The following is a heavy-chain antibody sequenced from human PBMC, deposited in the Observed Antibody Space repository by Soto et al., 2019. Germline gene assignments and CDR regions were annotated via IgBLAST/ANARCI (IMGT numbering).Heavy chain of an antibody. CDR3: ARSSSMDEYFQH. CDR2: IWYDGSNK. D-gene: IGHD3-10*01. Sequence: QVQLVESGGGVVQSGRSLRLSCAASGFTFSSYGMHWVRQAPGKGLEWVAVIWYDGSNKYHADSVKGRFTISRDNSKNTLYLQMNSLRDEDTAVYYCARSSSMDEYFQHWGQGTLVTVSS. V-gene: IGHV3-33*01. CDR1: GFTFSSYG. J-gene: IGHJ1*01.